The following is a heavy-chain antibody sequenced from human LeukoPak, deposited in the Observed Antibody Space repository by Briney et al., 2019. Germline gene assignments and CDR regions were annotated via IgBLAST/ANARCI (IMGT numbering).Heavy chain of an antibody. CDR3: ARGRYDILTPKRWLFDAPSGP. V-gene: IGHV1-8*01. CDR2: MNPNSGNT. CDR1: GYTFTSYD. J-gene: IGHJ5*02. D-gene: IGHD3-9*01. Sequence: GASVKVSCTSSGYTFTSYDINWVRQATAQGLEWMGWMNPNSGNTGYAQKFQGRVTITRNTSISKAYMELSSLRSEDTAVYYCARGRYDILTPKRWLFDAPSGPWGQGTLVTVSS.